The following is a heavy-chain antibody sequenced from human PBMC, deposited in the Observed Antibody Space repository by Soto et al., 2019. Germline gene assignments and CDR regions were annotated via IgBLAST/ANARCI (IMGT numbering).Heavy chain of an antibody. J-gene: IGHJ5*02. CDR3: ARDPSRYSRGRNRFDP. V-gene: IGHV1-18*04. CDR1: GYTFTSYG. Sequence: ASLKVSGKASGYTFTSYGISWVRQAPGQGLEWMGWISAYNGNTNYAQKLQGRVTMTTDTSTSTAYMELRSLRSDDTAVYYCARDPSRYSRGRNRFDPWGQGTLVTVSS. CDR2: ISAYNGNT. D-gene: IGHD6-19*01.